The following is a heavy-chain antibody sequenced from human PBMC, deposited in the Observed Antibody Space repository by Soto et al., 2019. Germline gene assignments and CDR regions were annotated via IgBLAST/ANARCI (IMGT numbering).Heavy chain of an antibody. CDR3: ETDEGAAVESPGD. V-gene: IGHV3-43*01. CDR1: GFIFDDFT. J-gene: IGHJ4*01. Sequence: PGGSLRLSCAASGFIFDDFTMHWVRLVPGKGLQWVSYINWDGRIAMYADSVKGRFTISRDNTNNHLYLQMNSLRSDDTALYYCETDEGAAVESPGDWGHGTLVTVSS. D-gene: IGHD6-13*01. CDR2: INWDGRIA.